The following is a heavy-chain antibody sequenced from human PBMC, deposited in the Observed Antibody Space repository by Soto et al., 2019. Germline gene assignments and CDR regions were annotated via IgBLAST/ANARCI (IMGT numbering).Heavy chain of an antibody. CDR3: ARRWSGTDY. V-gene: IGHV4-59*01. D-gene: IGHD3-10*01. CDR1: GGSITSYY. J-gene: IGHJ4*01. Sequence: QVQLQESGPGLVKPSETLSLTFTVSGGSITSYYWSWIRQPPGKGLEWIGYIHNSGSTSYNPPLQRRVTISAVVSKNQFSLDLRSVTAADTAVYYCARRWSGTDYWGNGTLVTVSS. CDR2: IHNSGST.